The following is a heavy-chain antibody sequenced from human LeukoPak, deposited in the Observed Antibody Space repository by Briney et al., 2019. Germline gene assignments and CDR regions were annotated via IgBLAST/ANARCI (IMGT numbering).Heavy chain of an antibody. Sequence: ASVKVSCKASGYTFTSYYMHRVRQAPGQGLEWMGIINPSGGSTSYAQKFQGRVTMTRDTSTSTVYMELSSLRSEDTAVYYCARSHKRTLVIPSYFDYWGQGTLVTVSS. J-gene: IGHJ4*02. CDR1: GYTFTSYY. D-gene: IGHD3-16*02. V-gene: IGHV1-46*01. CDR3: ARSHKRTLVIPSYFDY. CDR2: INPSGGST.